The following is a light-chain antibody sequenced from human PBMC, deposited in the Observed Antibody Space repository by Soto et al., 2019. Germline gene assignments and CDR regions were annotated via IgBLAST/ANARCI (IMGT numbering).Light chain of an antibody. CDR1: NSDIGNYNI. Sequence: QSVLTQPASVSGSPGQSITISCTGSNSDIGNYNIVSWYQQHPDKAPQLIIYEVSNRPSGVSNRFSGSKSGNTASLTISGLQAEDETDYYCFSYTSSGTYGCGTGTRVTVL. J-gene: IGLJ1*01. CDR3: FSYTSSGTYG. V-gene: IGLV2-14*02. CDR2: EVS.